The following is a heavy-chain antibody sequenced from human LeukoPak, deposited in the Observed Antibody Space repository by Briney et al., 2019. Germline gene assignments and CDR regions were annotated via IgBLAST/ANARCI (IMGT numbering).Heavy chain of an antibody. CDR2: IGTAGDT. CDR3: AGAGSETQWRAFDF. D-gene: IGHD6-19*01. CDR1: GFTFSRYD. Sequence: GGSLRLSCAASGFTFSRYDMHRVRQATGKGLEWVSGIGTAGDTYYAGSVKGRFTISRENAKNSLYLQMNSLTAGDTAVYYCAGAGSETQWRAFDFWGQGALVTVFS. J-gene: IGHJ4*02. V-gene: IGHV3-13*01.